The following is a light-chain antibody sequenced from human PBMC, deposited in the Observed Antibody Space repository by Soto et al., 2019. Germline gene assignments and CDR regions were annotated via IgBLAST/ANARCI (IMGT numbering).Light chain of an antibody. CDR1: SSDVGSYNL. V-gene: IGLV2-23*01. CDR2: EGS. CDR3: CSYAGSSTWV. Sequence: QAASVSGSPGQSITISCTGTSSDVGSYNLVSWYQQHPGKAPKLMIYEGSKRPSGVSNRFSGSKSGNTASLTISGLQAEDEADYYCCSYAGSSTWVFGGGTKLTVL. J-gene: IGLJ3*02.